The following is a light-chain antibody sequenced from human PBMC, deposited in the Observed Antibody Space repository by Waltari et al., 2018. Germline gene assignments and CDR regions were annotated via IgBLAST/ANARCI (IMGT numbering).Light chain of an antibody. V-gene: IGKV3-20*01. CDR1: QNIGTY. J-gene: IGKJ1*01. CDR3: QNHERLPAT. Sequence: LTQSPGTLSLSPGERATLSCRASQNIGTYLVWYQQKPGQPPRLLMYAASRRATGVPDRFSGSGSGTDFSLTISRLVPEDFAVYYCQNHERLPATFGQGTRVEIK. CDR2: AAS.